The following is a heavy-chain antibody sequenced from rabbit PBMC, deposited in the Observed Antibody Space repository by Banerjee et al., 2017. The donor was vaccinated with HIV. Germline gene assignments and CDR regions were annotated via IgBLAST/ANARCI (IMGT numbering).Heavy chain of an antibody. CDR1: GFDFSSYYY. CDR2: IYPDYGST. J-gene: IGHJ4*01. CDR3: ARWGTVYAGDGDAFNL. D-gene: IGHD4-2*01. Sequence: QSLEESGGGLVKPGGTLTLTCKASGFDFSSYYYMCWVRQAPGKGLEWIAYIYPDYGSTDYASWAKGRFTISKTSSTTVTLQMTSLTAADTATYFCARWGTVYAGDGDAFNLRGPGTLVTVS. V-gene: IGHV1S40*01.